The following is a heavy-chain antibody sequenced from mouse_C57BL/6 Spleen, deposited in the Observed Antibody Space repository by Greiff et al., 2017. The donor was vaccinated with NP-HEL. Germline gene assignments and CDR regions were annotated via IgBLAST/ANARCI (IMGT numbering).Heavy chain of an antibody. V-gene: IGHV1-15*01. CDR1: GYTFTDYE. J-gene: IGHJ1*03. Sequence: VKVVESGAELVRPGASVTLSCKASGYTFTDYEMHWVKQTPVHGLEWIGAIDPETGGTAYNQKFKGKAILTADKSSSTAYMELRSLTSEDSAVYYCTSSTVVDWYFDVWGTGTTVTVSS. CDR2: IDPETGGT. CDR3: TSSTVVDWYFDV. D-gene: IGHD1-1*01.